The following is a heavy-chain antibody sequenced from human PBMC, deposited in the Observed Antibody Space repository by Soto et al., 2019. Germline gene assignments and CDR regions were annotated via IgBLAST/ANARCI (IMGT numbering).Heavy chain of an antibody. CDR3: ARDQLKYWYFDY. Sequence: SVKVSCKASGGTLSSYTISWVRQAPGQGLEWMGRIIPILGIANYAQKFQGRVTITADKSTSTAYMELSSLRSEDTAVYCCARDQLKYWYFDYWGQGTLVTVSS. D-gene: IGHD2-15*01. CDR1: GGTLSSYT. V-gene: IGHV1-69*04. CDR2: IIPILGIA. J-gene: IGHJ4*02.